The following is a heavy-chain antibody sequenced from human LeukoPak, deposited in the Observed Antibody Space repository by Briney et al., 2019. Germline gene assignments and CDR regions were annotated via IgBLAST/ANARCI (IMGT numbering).Heavy chain of an antibody. D-gene: IGHD1-14*01. CDR2: ISTSYGDT. CDR1: GYTFFSSD. CDR3: ARDPYHRLGPPLDL. J-gene: IGHJ5*02. V-gene: IGHV1-18*01. Sequence: ASVKVSCKASGYTFFSSDITWVRQAPGQGLEWIGRISTSYGDTNYAAKLQGRVTMTTDTSTSTVYMELGSLTFDDTAVYFCARDPYHRLGPPLDLWGQGTLVTVSS.